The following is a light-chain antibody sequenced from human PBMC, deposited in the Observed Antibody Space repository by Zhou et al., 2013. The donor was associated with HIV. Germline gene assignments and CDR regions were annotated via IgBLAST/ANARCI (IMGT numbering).Light chain of an antibody. CDR2: EVS. Sequence: QSALTQPPSASGSPGQSVTISCTGTSSDVGGYNYVSWYQQHPGKAPKVIIYEVSKRPSGVSDRFSGSKSGNTASLTVSGLQAEDEADYYCTSYRSSTTPVIFGGGTKLTVL. CDR3: TSYRSSTTPVI. J-gene: IGLJ2*01. V-gene: IGLV2-8*01. CDR1: SSDVGGYNY.